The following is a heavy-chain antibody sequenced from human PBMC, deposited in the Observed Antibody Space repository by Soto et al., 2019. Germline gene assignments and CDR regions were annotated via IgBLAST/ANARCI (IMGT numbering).Heavy chain of an antibody. V-gene: IGHV1-18*01. D-gene: IGHD3-22*01. J-gene: IGHJ6*02. CDR3: ARGGYYDSSGSRNYHYYGMXV. CDR2: ISPYDGNT. Sequence: GSSVKVSCKASGYTFSSYVINWVRHAPGQGLEWLGWISPYDGNTKYAQILQGRVSMTTDTSTKTAYMEVRSLRSDDTAVYYCARGGYYDSSGSRNYHYYGMXVWG. CDR1: GYTFSSYV.